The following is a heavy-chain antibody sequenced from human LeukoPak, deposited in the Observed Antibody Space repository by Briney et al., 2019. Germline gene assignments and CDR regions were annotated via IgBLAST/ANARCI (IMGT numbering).Heavy chain of an antibody. Sequence: NTGGSLRLSCAASGFTFSDYYMSWIRQAPGKGLEWVSYISSSGTTIYYADSVKGRFTISRDNAKNSLYLQMNSLRAEDTAVYYCARTSGSYGSYYFDYWGLATLVTVSS. D-gene: IGHD1-26*01. CDR3: ARTSGSYGSYYFDY. V-gene: IGHV3-11*04. CDR1: GFTFSDYY. CDR2: ISSSGTTI. J-gene: IGHJ4*02.